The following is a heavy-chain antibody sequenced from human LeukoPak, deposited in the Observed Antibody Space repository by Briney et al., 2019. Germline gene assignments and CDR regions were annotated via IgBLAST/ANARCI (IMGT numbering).Heavy chain of an antibody. CDR1: GFTFSSYG. CDR2: ISFDGSKK. Sequence: PGGSLRLSCAASGFTFSSYGMHWVRQAPGKGLEWVAIISFDGSKKYYADSVKGRFTISRDNSKNTLYLQMNSLRAEDTAVYYYAKDLSGAIVVVPAAFDYWGQGTLVTVSS. CDR3: AKDLSGAIVVVPAAFDY. D-gene: IGHD2-2*01. J-gene: IGHJ4*02. V-gene: IGHV3-30*18.